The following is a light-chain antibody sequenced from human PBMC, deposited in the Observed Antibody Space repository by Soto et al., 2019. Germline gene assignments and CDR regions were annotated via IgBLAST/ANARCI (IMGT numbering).Light chain of an antibody. J-gene: IGKJ5*01. CDR3: QQRSNWPVT. CDR1: QSVTTS. Sequence: EIVLTQSPATLSLSPGERATLSCRASQSVTTSLDWYQHKPGQAPRLLIYGASNRATGIPARFSGSGSGTDFTLTISSLEPEDFAVYYCQQRSNWPVTFGQGTRLEIK. CDR2: GAS. V-gene: IGKV3-11*01.